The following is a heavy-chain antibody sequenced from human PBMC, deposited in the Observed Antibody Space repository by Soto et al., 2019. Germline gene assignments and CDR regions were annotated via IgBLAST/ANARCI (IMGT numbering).Heavy chain of an antibody. CDR3: ARVPHKSNWVPYGLDV. D-gene: IGHD7-27*01. CDR1: GGTFGSYA. V-gene: IGHV1-69*05. CDR2: IILIFGTA. J-gene: IGHJ6*02. Sequence: GASVKVSCMASGGTFGSYAISWVRQAPGQGLEWMGGIILIFGTANYAQKLQRRVIMTTDTSTRSASLELRSLSSDDTAVYYCARVPHKSNWVPYGLDVWGQGTTVTVSS.